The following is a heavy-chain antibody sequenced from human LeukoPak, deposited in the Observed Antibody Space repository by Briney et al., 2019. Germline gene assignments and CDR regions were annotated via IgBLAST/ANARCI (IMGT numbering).Heavy chain of an antibody. CDR1: GYTFTSYY. CDR2: INPSGGST. CDR3: ARGDPDQYDFWSGYYWYNWFDP. D-gene: IGHD3-3*01. J-gene: IGHJ5*02. Sequence: ASVKVSCKASGYTFTSYYMHWVRQAPGQGLEWMGIINPSGGSTSYAQKFQGRVTMTRDTSTSTVYMELSSLRSEDTAVYYCARGDPDQYDFWSGYYWYNWFDPWGQGTLVTVPS. V-gene: IGHV1-46*01.